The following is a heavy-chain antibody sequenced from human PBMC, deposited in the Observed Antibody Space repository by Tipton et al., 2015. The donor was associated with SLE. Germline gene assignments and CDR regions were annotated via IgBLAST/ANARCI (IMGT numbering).Heavy chain of an antibody. V-gene: IGHV4-31*03. Sequence: TLSLSCTVSGGSISGNNFFWSWLRQHPGKGLGWIGYIYYSGSAFYNPSLKSRVTMSVDTSKNQFFMRLSSATAADTAAYYCAREVITITDSDAFDIWGQGTMVTVSS. CDR1: GGSISGNNFF. J-gene: IGHJ3*02. CDR3: AREVITITDSDAFDI. CDR2: IYYSGSA. D-gene: IGHD2-21*01.